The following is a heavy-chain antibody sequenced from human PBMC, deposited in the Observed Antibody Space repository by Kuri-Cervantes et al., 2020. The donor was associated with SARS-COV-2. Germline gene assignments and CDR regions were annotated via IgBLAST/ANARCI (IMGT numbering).Heavy chain of an antibody. CDR1: GFTFSSYA. Sequence: SLKISCAASGFTFSSYAMHWVRQAPGKGLEWVAVISYDGSNKYYADSVKGRFTISRDNSKNTLYLQMNSLRAEDTAVYYCARDQDDFWSGYRLTFDYWGQGTLVTVSS. D-gene: IGHD3-3*01. V-gene: IGHV3-30-3*01. CDR2: ISYDGSNK. CDR3: ARDQDDFWSGYRLTFDY. J-gene: IGHJ4*02.